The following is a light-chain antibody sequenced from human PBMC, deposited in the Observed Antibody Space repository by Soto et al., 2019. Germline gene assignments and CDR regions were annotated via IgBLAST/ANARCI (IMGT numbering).Light chain of an antibody. J-gene: IGKJ1*01. CDR1: QSVNSKS. V-gene: IGKV3D-20*02. Sequence: DIVLTQSPGTLSLSPGERATLSCGASQSVNSKSLAWYQQKPGQAPRLLIYEASSRATGIPDRFSASGSGTDFTLTISSLEPEDFESYYCQQRSNWPRTLGQGTKV. CDR3: QQRSNWPRT. CDR2: EAS.